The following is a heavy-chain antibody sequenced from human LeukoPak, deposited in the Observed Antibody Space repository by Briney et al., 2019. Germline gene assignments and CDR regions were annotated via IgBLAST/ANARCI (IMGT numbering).Heavy chain of an antibody. CDR1: GGSITGYY. D-gene: IGHD3-9*01. CDR2: INYNSAT. Sequence: SETLSLTCAVYGGSITGYYWRWIRQTPGRGLGWVGEINYNSATSYKPSLKSRATISTTTFKIQFSMRLSSVTATDTAVYYCARANILTGYCFAFWGQGPLAPVSS. CDR3: ARANILTGYCFAF. V-gene: IGHV4-34*01. J-gene: IGHJ4*02.